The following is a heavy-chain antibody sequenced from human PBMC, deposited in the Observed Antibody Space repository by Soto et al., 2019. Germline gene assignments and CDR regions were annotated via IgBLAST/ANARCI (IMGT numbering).Heavy chain of an antibody. CDR2: INPNSGDT. D-gene: IGHD6-19*01. J-gene: IGHJ4*02. CDR1: GYTFTGYY. V-gene: IGHV1-2*04. CDR3: ARASSAWYSRLDY. Sequence: ASVKVSCKASGYTFTGYYMHWVRQAPGQGLEWMGWINPNSGDTNYAQKFQGWVTMTRDTSISSAYMGLSRLKSDDTAVYYCARASSAWYSRLDYWGQGTLVTVSS.